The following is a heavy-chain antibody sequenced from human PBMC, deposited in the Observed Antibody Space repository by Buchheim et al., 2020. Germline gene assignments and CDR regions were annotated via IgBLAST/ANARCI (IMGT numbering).Heavy chain of an antibody. D-gene: IGHD2-2*02. J-gene: IGHJ5*02. Sequence: QVQLQESGPGLVKPSGTLSLTCAVSGGSISSSNWWSWVRQPPGKGLEWIGEIYHSGSTNYNPSLKSRVTISVDKSKNPFSLKLSSVTAADTAVYYCARANALYCSSTSCYIGDWFDPWGQGTL. CDR2: IYHSGST. V-gene: IGHV4-4*02. CDR3: ARANALYCSSTSCYIGDWFDP. CDR1: GGSISSSNW.